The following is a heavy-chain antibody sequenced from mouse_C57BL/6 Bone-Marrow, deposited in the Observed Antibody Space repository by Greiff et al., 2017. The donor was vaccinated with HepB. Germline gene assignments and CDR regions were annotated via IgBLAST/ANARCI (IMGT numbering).Heavy chain of an antibody. CDR2: IDPDDGET. J-gene: IGHJ4*01. Sequence: VQLQQSGAELVKPGASVKLSCTASGFNIKDYYMHWVKQRTEQGLEWIGRIDPDDGETKYAPKFQGKATITADTSSNTAYLQLRSLTSEDTAVYYCAAYYGSSYYAMDYWGQGTSVTVAS. V-gene: IGHV14-2*01. D-gene: IGHD1-1*01. CDR1: GFNIKDYY. CDR3: AAYYGSSYYAMDY.